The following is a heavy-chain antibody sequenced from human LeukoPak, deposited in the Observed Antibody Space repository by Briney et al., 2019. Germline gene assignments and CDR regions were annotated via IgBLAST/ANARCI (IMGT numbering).Heavy chain of an antibody. CDR3: ARWNYYDNPGSGWYFDL. D-gene: IGHD3-22*01. V-gene: IGHV1-8*01. CDR1: GYTFTSYD. J-gene: IGHJ2*01. Sequence: ASVKVSCKASGYTFTSYDINWVRQATGQGLEWMGWMNPNSGNTGNAQRFQGRVTMTRNTSISTAYMELSSLRSEDTAVYYCARWNYYDNPGSGWYFDLWGRGTLVTVSS. CDR2: MNPNSGNT.